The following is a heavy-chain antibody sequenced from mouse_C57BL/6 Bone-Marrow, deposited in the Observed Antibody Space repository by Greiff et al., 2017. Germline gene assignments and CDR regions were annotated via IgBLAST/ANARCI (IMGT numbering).Heavy chain of an antibody. J-gene: IGHJ2*01. Sequence: EVKLVESGGDLVKPGGSLKLSCAASGFTFSSYGMSWVRQTPDKRLEWVATISSGGSYTYYPDSVKGRFTISRDNAKNTLYLQMSSLKSEDTAMYYCARRGYWGQGTILTVSS. CDR3: ARRGY. CDR1: GFTFSSYG. V-gene: IGHV5-6*02. CDR2: ISSGGSYT.